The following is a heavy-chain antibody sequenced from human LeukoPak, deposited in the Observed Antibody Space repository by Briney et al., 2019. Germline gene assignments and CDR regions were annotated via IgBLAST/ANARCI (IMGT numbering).Heavy chain of an antibody. CDR1: GYTFTGYY. J-gene: IGHJ4*02. CDR3: ARDNREGYYGSGSFPHYFDY. V-gene: IGHV1-2*02. D-gene: IGHD3-10*01. CDR2: INPNSGGT. Sequence: GASVKVSCKASGYTFTGYYMHWVRQAPGQGLEWMGWINPNSGGTNYAQKFQGRVTMTRDTSISTAYMELSRLRSDDTAVYYCARDNREGYYGSGSFPHYFDYWGQGTLVTVSS.